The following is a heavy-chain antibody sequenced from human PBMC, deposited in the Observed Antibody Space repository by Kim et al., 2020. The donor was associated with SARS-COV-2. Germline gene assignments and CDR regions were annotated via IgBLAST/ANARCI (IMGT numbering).Heavy chain of an antibody. V-gene: IGHV3-9*01. CDR2: ISWNSANI. CDR3: AKDIDADSSGWPSFWY. Sequence: GGSLRLSCAASGFAFDDYAMHWVQQAPGKGLEWVSGISWNSANIHYADSVKGRITISSDNAKKSLYLQMNSLRAEDTAMYYCAKDIDADSSGWPSFWYWGQGTLVPLSS. CDR1: GFAFDDYA. D-gene: IGHD6-19*01. J-gene: IGHJ4*02.